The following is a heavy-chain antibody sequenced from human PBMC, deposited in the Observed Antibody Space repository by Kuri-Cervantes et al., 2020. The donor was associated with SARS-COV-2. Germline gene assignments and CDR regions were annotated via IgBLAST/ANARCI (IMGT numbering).Heavy chain of an antibody. J-gene: IGHJ3*02. CDR2: INPNSGGT. Sequence: ASVKVSCKASGDTFPGYYMHWGRQAPGQGVEWRGWINPNSGGTNYAQKFQGRVTMTRDTSTSTAYMELSRLRSDDTAVYYCASWGSVYGGNSGNAFDIWGQGTMVTVSS. D-gene: IGHD4-23*01. V-gene: IGHV1-2*02. CDR3: ASWGSVYGGNSGNAFDI. CDR1: GDTFPGYY.